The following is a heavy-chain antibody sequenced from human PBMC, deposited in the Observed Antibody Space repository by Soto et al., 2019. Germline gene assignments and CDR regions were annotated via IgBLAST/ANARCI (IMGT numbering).Heavy chain of an antibody. CDR1: GFTFSNAW. CDR2: IKSKTDGGTT. V-gene: IGHV3-15*01. D-gene: IGHD5-18*01. J-gene: IGHJ4*02. Sequence: GGSLRLSCAASGFTFSNAWMSWVRQAPGKGLEWVGRIKSKTDGGTTDYAAPVKGRFTISRDDSKNTLYLQMNSLKTEDTAVYYRTTGPGYSYGIDYWGQGTLVTVSS. CDR3: TTGPGYSYGIDY.